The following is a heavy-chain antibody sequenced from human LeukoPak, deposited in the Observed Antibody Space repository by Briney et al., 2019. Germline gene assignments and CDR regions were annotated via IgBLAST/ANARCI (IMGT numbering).Heavy chain of an antibody. CDR3: ARAPVATPSEFDY. V-gene: IGHV4-31*11. Sequence: SQTLSLTCAVSGDSISSGGYWWSWIRQHPGKGPEWIGYISYGGKADYNPTLKSRVAISADTPKNQFSLKLSSTTAADAAVYYCARAPVATPSEFDYWGQGTLVTVSS. D-gene: IGHD5-12*01. J-gene: IGHJ4*02. CDR2: ISYGGKA. CDR1: GDSISSGGYW.